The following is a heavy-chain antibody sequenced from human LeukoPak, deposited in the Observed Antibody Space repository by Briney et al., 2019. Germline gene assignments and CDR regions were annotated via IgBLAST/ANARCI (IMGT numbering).Heavy chain of an antibody. CDR2: IYPGDSDT. D-gene: IGHD3-10*01. Sequence: GESLKISCKGSGYSFTSYWIGWVRQMPGKGLEWMGIIYPGDSDTRYSPSFQGQVTISADKSISTAYLQWSSLKASDTAMYYCARALPTYYYGSGSYYSFDYWGQGTLVTVSS. CDR3: ARALPTYYYGSGSYYSFDY. CDR1: GYSFTSYW. V-gene: IGHV5-51*01. J-gene: IGHJ4*02.